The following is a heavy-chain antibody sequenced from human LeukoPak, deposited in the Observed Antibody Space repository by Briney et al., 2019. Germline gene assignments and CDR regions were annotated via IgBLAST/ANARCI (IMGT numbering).Heavy chain of an antibody. CDR2: IWDTEIT. Sequence: SETLSLTCTVSGGSIRSYFWSWLRQPPGKGLEWIGYIWDTEITDYNPSLKSRVTISLDTSKNHFSLKLRSVTAADTSLYFCARGLVLATDDAFDIWGQGTLVTVSS. D-gene: IGHD5-12*01. CDR3: ARGLVLATDDAFDI. J-gene: IGHJ3*02. V-gene: IGHV4-59*01. CDR1: GGSIRSYF.